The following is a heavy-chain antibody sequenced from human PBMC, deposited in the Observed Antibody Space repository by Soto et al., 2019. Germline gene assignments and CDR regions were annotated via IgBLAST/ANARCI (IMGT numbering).Heavy chain of an antibody. CDR1: GGSISSYY. J-gene: IGHJ6*02. CDR3: ARGGRYCSGGSCYASYYYYYYGMDV. V-gene: IGHV4-59*12. D-gene: IGHD2-15*01. CDR2: IYYSGST. Sequence: PSETLSLTCTVSGGSISSYYWSWIRQPPGKGLEWIGYIYYSGSTNYNPSLKSRVTISVDTSKNQFSLKLSSVTAADTAVYYCARGGRYCSGGSCYASYYYYYYGMDVWGQGTTVTVSS.